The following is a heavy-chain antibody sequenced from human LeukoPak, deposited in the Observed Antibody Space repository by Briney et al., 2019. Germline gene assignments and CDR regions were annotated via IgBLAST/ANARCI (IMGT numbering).Heavy chain of an antibody. V-gene: IGHV4-59*01. CDR3: ARGLITIVGGDNWFDP. Sequence: SETLSLTCTVSGGSISSYYWSWIRQPPGKGLEWIGYIYYTGNTNYNPSLKSRVTISVDTSKNQFSLKLRSVTAADTAVYYCARGLITIVGGDNWFDPWGQGTLVTVSS. D-gene: IGHD3-10*01. J-gene: IGHJ5*02. CDR1: GGSISSYY. CDR2: IYYTGNT.